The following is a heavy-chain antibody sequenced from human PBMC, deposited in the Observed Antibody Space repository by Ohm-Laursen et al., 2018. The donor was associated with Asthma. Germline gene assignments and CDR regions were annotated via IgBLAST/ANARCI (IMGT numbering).Heavy chain of an antibody. D-gene: IGHD6-13*01. J-gene: IGHJ6*02. CDR2: INTNTGNP. CDR3: ARIPPGIAAAGSYGMDV. CDR1: GYTFTSYY. V-gene: IGHV7-4-1*02. Sequence: SVKVSCKASGYTFTSYYMHWVRQAPGQGLEWMGWINTNTGNPTYAQGFTGRFVFSLDTSVSTAYLQISSLKAEDTAVYYCARIPPGIAAAGSYGMDVWGQGTTVTVSS.